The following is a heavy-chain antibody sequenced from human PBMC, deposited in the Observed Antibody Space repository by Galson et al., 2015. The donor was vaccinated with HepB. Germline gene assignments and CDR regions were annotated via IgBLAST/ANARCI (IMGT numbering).Heavy chain of an antibody. CDR3: ASDCDGSGSFYNMLGY. V-gene: IGHV3-30*03. Sequence: SLRLSCAASGFTFSNYDIHWVRQAPGKGLEWVAVISSDGGSKYYADSVKGRFTISRDNSKNTVYLQMNSLRDEDTAVYYCASDCDGSGSFYNMLGYWGQGTMVTVSS. J-gene: IGHJ4*02. D-gene: IGHD3-10*01. CDR1: GFTFSNYD. CDR2: ISSDGGSK.